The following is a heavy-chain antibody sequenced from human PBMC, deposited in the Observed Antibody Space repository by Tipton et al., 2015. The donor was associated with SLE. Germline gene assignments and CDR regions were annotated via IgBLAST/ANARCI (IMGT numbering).Heavy chain of an antibody. CDR1: GFAFSSYG. D-gene: IGHD5-18*01. CDR3: AKVWGHHFGYERFYFDY. V-gene: IGHV3-23*04. Sequence: QLVQSGGGVVQPGGSLRLSCAASGFAFSSYGMTWVRQAPGRGLEWVSTINDGGTTTYYADSVKGRFTISRDNSKNTLYLQMNSLRVEGTAVYYCAKVWGHHFGYERFYFDYWGQGNLVTVSS. J-gene: IGHJ4*02. CDR2: INDGGTTT.